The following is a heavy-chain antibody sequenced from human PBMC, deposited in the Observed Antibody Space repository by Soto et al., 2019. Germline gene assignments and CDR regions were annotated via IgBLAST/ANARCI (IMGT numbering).Heavy chain of an antibody. Sequence: PGEALKISCKGSGYSFSSYWIGWVRQMPGKGLEWMGIIYPGDSDTRYSPSFQGQVTISADKSISTAYLQWSSLKASDTAMYYCARPGYGGNSYYYYGMDVWGQGTTVTVSS. CDR1: GYSFSSYW. V-gene: IGHV5-51*01. CDR3: ARPGYGGNSYYYYGMDV. CDR2: IYPGDSDT. J-gene: IGHJ6*02. D-gene: IGHD4-17*01.